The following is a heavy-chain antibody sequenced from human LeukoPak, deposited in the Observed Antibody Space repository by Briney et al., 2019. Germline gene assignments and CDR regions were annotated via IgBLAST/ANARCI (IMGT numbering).Heavy chain of an antibody. D-gene: IGHD3-10*01. V-gene: IGHV3-30*04. CDR3: ARDPYYSSGTYPDY. Sequence: GGSLRLSCAASGFTFRNYAMHWVRQAPGKGLEWGAVISKDGTNKYYSDSVKGRFTISRDNSKNTLSLQMDSLRAEDTAVYYCARDPYYSSGTYPDYWGQGTLVTVSS. J-gene: IGHJ4*02. CDR1: GFTFRNYA. CDR2: ISKDGTNK.